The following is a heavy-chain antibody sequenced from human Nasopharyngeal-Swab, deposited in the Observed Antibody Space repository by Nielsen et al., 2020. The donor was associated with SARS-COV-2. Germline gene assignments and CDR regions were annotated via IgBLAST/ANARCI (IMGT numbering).Heavy chain of an antibody. J-gene: IGHJ3*02. Sequence: LKISCAASGFTFSSYAMHWVRQAPGKGLEWVAVISYDGNNKYYADSVKGRFTISRDNSKDTLYLQMNSLRAEDTAVYYCARDPDGGNVWEDAFDIWGQGTMVTVSS. CDR1: GFTFSSYA. D-gene: IGHD4-23*01. CDR2: ISYDGNNK. CDR3: ARDPDGGNVWEDAFDI. V-gene: IGHV3-30-3*01.